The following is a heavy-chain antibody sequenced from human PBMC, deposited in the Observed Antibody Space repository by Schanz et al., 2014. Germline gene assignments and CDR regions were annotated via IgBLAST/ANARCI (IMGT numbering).Heavy chain of an antibody. CDR1: GFAFSTSS. V-gene: IGHV3-21*04. J-gene: IGHJ3*02. CDR3: ARENLNWEAFDI. CDR2: ISGDSDYI. D-gene: IGHD7-27*01. Sequence: EVRLVESGGGLVKPGGSLRLSCEASGFAFSTSSMNWVRQAPGKGLEWVSSISGDSDYIYYADSVKGRFTISRDNAKNSLYLEMTSLRGEDTAVYYCARENLNWEAFDIWGQGTVVTVSS.